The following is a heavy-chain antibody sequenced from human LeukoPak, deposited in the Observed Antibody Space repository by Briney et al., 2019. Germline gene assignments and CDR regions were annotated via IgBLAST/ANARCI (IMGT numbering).Heavy chain of an antibody. J-gene: IGHJ4*02. Sequence: PGGSLRLSCAASGFTLSSYWMNWVRQAPGKGLEWVASINQDGSEKYYVDSVKGRFTISRDNAKNSLYLQMNSLRAEDTAVYYCAREGEYASVFDYWGQGTLVTVSS. V-gene: IGHV3-7*01. CDR1: GFTLSSYW. D-gene: IGHD3-16*01. CDR2: INQDGSEK. CDR3: AREGEYASVFDY.